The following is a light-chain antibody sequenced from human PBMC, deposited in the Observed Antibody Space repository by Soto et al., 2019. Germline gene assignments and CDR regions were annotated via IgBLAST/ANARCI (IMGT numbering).Light chain of an antibody. J-gene: IGKJ4*01. V-gene: IGKV1-12*01. CDR2: AAS. CDR1: EGISSW. CDR3: QQYYNYPLT. Sequence: DIQMTQSPSSVSASAGDRVTITCRASEGISSWLAWYQQKPGKAPKLLIYAASSLQSGVPSRFSGSGSGTDFTLTISGLQSEDFATYYCQQYYNYPLTFGGGTKVDIK.